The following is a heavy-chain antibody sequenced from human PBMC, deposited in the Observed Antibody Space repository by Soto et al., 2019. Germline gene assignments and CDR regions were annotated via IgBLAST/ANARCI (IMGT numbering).Heavy chain of an antibody. CDR2: IYWDDDK. V-gene: IGHV2-5*02. J-gene: IGHJ4*02. CDR1: GFSLDTWGVG. Sequence: QITLKESGPTLVRPTQHLTLTCTVSGFSLDTWGVGVGWVRQPPGKAPEWLALIYWDDDKRYSPSLKNILTITKDTSKNQVVLTVTNMDPVDTVTYYCARALGSWGSYYFDHWGQGTLVTVSS. CDR3: ARALGSWGSYYFDH. D-gene: IGHD3-10*01.